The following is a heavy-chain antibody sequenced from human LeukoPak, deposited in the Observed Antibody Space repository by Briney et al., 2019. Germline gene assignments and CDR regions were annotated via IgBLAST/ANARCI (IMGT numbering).Heavy chain of an antibody. J-gene: IGHJ5*02. CDR2: IYSGGST. Sequence: GGSLRLSCAASGFSVSSNYMNWVRQAPGKRLEWVSVIYSGGSTDYADSVKGRFTISRDNSKNTLYLQMNSLRAEDTAVYYCARGQGSRYCTNGVCYWFDPWGQGTLVTVSS. V-gene: IGHV3-53*01. CDR1: GFSVSSNY. D-gene: IGHD2-8*01. CDR3: ARGQGSRYCTNGVCYWFDP.